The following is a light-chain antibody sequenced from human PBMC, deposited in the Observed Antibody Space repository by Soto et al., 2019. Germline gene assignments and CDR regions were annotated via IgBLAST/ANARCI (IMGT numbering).Light chain of an antibody. J-gene: IGKJ1*01. V-gene: IGKV1-27*01. CDR2: AAS. CDR1: QDINNY. CDR3: QKYNNGPWT. Sequence: DIQMTQSPSSLSASVGDRVTITCRASQDINNYLAWYQQQPGKVPKLLIYAASTFQSGVPSRFSGSRSGTDFTLTISSLQPEDVATYYCQKYNNGPWTIGQGPKVDI.